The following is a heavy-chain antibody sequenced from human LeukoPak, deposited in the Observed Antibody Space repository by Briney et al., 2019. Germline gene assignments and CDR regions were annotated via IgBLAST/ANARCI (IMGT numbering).Heavy chain of an antibody. V-gene: IGHV1-18*01. Sequence: ASVKVSCKASGYTFTSYAITWVRQAPGQGLEWMGWISVYNGHTNYAQKLQARVTMTRDTSISTAYMELSRLRSDDTAVYYCARGKYYYDSSGLGPDAFDIWGQGTMVTVSS. CDR3: ARGKYYYDSSGLGPDAFDI. CDR2: ISVYNGHT. CDR1: GYTFTSYA. J-gene: IGHJ3*02. D-gene: IGHD3-22*01.